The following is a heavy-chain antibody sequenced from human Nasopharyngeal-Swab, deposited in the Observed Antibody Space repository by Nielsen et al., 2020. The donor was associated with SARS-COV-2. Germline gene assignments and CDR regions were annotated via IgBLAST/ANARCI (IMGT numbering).Heavy chain of an antibody. J-gene: IGHJ6*03. D-gene: IGHD5-24*01. V-gene: IGHV3-30*02. CDR2: IRYDGSNK. CDR3: AKGVGSRDGYFGLGYYYMDV. Sequence: GESLKISCAASGFTFSSYGMHWVRQAPGKGLEWVAFIRYDGSNKYYADSVKGRFTISRDNSKNTLYLQMNSLRAEDTAVYYCAKGVGSRDGYFGLGYYYMDVWGKGTTATVSS. CDR1: GFTFSSYG.